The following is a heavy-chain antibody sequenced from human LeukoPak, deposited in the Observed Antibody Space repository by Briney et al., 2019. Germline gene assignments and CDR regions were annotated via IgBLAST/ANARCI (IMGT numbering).Heavy chain of an antibody. J-gene: IGHJ4*02. V-gene: IGHV3-21*01. D-gene: IGHD6-19*01. CDR3: AREPAAVAGPIGDY. Sequence: KPGGSLRLXCAASGFTFSSYSMKWVRQAPGKGLEWVSSISSSSSYIYYADSVKGRFTISRDNAKNSLYLQMNSLRAEDTAVYYCAREPAAVAGPIGDYWGQGTLVTVSS. CDR1: GFTFSSYS. CDR2: ISSSSSYI.